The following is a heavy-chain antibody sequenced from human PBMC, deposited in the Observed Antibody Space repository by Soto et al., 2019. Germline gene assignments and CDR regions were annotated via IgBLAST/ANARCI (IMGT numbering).Heavy chain of an antibody. CDR2: KSYSGAN. CDR1: GGSVSSGSYY. CDR3: ARAINFDFWSDSQSGYYVDH. Sequence: QVQLQESGPGLVKPSETLSLTCTVSGGSVSSGSYYWSWIRQPPGKGLEWIVYKSYSGANNYNPSLKSRVTTSTNTSKNQFSLNLNSVTAADTAVYYCARAINFDFWSDSQSGYYVDHWGQGTLVTVSS. D-gene: IGHD3-3*01. V-gene: IGHV4-61*01. J-gene: IGHJ4*02.